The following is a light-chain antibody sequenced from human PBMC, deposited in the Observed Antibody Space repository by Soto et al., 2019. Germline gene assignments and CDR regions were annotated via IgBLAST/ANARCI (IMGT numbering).Light chain of an antibody. CDR3: QQYYTYPWS. V-gene: IGKV1-5*03. Sequence: DIQMTQSPSTLSASVGDRVTITCRASESISSWLAWYQQKPGKVPRLLIYRASALESGVPSRFSGGNSGTEFTLTISSLQPDDFAAYYCQQYYTYPWSFGPGTKVEIK. CDR1: ESISSW. J-gene: IGKJ1*01. CDR2: RAS.